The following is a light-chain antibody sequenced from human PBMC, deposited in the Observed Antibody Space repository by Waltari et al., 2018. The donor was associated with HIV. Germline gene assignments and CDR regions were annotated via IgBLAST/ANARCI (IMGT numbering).Light chain of an antibody. J-gene: IGKJ4*01. V-gene: IGKV1-39*01. Sequence: DIHITQSPSSLSASIADRVTITGRTSQHVDKYLNWYQQRPGKAPRLLVFTASTLHPGVPSRFTATGSGTTFSLAIASLQPDDIATYYCQQTFTLPLTFGGGTKLEI. CDR1: QHVDKY. CDR2: TAS. CDR3: QQTFTLPLT.